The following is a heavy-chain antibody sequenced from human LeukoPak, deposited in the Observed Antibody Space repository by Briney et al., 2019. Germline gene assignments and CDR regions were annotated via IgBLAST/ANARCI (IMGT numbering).Heavy chain of an antibody. CDR1: GFTFSSYA. J-gene: IGHJ6*02. V-gene: IGHV3-23*01. CDR2: ISGSGGST. CDR3: AKDNDYGDYVDGMDV. Sequence: SGGSLRLSCAASGFTFSSYAMSRVRQAPGKGLEWVSAISGSGGSTYYADSVKGRFTISRDNSKNTLYLQMNSLRAEDTAVYYCAKDNDYGDYVDGMDVWGQGTTVTVSS. D-gene: IGHD4-17*01.